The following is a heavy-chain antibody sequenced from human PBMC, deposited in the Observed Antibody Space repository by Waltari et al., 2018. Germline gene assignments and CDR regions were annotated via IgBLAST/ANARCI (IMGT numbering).Heavy chain of an antibody. V-gene: IGHV3-23*01. Sequence: VQLLEAGGDLLQPGGSLRLSCAAAGFTFRHFAMTWVRQAPGKRLEWVSSISGSGGTSYYTDSVTGRFTISRDNSENTLYLHMNSLRAEDSAIYYCAKDRGSGRIYFDSWGRGTLVAVSS. CDR3: AKDRGSGRIYFDS. CDR1: GFTFRHFA. CDR2: ISGSGGTS. D-gene: IGHD3-10*01. J-gene: IGHJ4*02.